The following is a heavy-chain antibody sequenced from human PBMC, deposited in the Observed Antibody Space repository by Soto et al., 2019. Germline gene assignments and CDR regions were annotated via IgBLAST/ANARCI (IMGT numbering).Heavy chain of an antibody. CDR3: ASKLGYCSGGSCYP. CDR2: IYYSGST. Sequence: QLQLQESGPGLVKPSETLSLTCTVSGGSISSSSYYWGWIRQPPGKGLEWIGSIYYSGSTYYNPSLKSRVTISVDTSKNQFSLKLSSVTAADTAVYYCASKLGYCSGGSCYPWGQGTLVTVSS. V-gene: IGHV4-39*01. CDR1: GGSISSSSYY. J-gene: IGHJ5*02. D-gene: IGHD2-15*01.